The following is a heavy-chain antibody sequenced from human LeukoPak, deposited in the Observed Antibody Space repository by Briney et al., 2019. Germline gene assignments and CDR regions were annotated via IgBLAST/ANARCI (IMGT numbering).Heavy chain of an antibody. D-gene: IGHD3-16*01. J-gene: IGHJ4*02. CDR3: ASDAGCLIEN. Sequence: GGSLRLSCAASGFSFSGHWMNWVRQAPGKGLEWVANIKQDGSEKFYVDSVKGRFTISRDNAKDSLYLQMDSLSAEDTALYYCASDAGCLIENWGQGTLVTVSS. CDR1: GFSFSGHW. V-gene: IGHV3-7*03. CDR2: IKQDGSEK.